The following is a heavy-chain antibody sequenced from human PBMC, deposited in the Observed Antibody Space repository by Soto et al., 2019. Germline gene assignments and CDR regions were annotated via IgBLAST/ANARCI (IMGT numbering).Heavy chain of an antibody. CDR3: AKDSLIVVVPAAMDYYFDY. CDR1: GFTFSSYA. Sequence: EVQLLESGGGLVQPGGSLRLSCAASGFTFSSYAMSWVRQAPGKGLEWVSAISGSGGSTYYADSVKGRFTISRDNSKNTLYLQMNSLRAEDTAVYYCAKDSLIVVVPAAMDYYFDYWGQGTLVTVSS. CDR2: ISGSGGST. D-gene: IGHD2-2*01. J-gene: IGHJ4*02. V-gene: IGHV3-23*01.